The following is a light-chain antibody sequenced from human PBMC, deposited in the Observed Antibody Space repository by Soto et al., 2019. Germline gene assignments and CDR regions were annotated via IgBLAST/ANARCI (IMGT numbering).Light chain of an antibody. Sequence: DIPLTQSPSFLSASVGDRVTITCRASQGISSYLAWYQQKPGKAPNLLICYASALQSGVPSRFSGSGSGTEFTLPISSLQHEDFASYYCLQLNTYPLTFGGGTKVEIK. CDR3: LQLNTYPLT. CDR1: QGISSY. CDR2: YAS. V-gene: IGKV1-9*01. J-gene: IGKJ4*01.